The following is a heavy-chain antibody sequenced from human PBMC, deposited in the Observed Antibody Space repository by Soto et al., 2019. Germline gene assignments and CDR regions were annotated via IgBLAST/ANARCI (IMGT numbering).Heavy chain of an antibody. CDR2: IYYSGST. CDR1: GGSISSGGYY. J-gene: IGHJ6*02. Sequence: QVQLQESGPGLVKPLQTLSLTCTVSGGSISSGGYYWSWIRQHPGKGLEWIGYIYYSGSTYYNPSLKSRVTISVDTSKNQFSLKLSSVTAADTAVYYCARGSGSYYGYYYYGMDVWGQGTTVTVSS. V-gene: IGHV4-31*03. D-gene: IGHD1-26*01. CDR3: ARGSGSYYGYYYYGMDV.